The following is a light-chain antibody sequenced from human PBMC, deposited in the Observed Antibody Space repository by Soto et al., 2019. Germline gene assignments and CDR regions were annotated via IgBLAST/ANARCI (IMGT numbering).Light chain of an antibody. CDR3: QQYAGSPRT. CDR2: ATS. CDR1: QSVFTKY. J-gene: IGKJ1*01. Sequence: EIVLTQSPGTLSLSPGERATLSCRASQSVFTKYLAWYQQKSGQAPRLLIHATSSRATGIPDRFSGSGSGTDFTLTISRLEPEDFAVYYCQQYAGSPRTFGQGTKVEIK. V-gene: IGKV3-20*01.